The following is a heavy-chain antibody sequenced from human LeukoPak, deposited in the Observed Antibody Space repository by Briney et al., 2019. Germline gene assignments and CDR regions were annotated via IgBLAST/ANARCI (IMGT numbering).Heavy chain of an antibody. Sequence: SETLSLTCAVYGGSFSGYYWSWIRQPPGKGLEWIGEINHSGSTNYNPSLKSRVTISVDTSKNQFSLKLSSVTAVDTAVYYCARGGGEFDYWGQGTLVTVSS. V-gene: IGHV4-34*01. J-gene: IGHJ4*02. CDR2: INHSGST. D-gene: IGHD3-16*01. CDR3: ARGGGEFDY. CDR1: GGSFSGYY.